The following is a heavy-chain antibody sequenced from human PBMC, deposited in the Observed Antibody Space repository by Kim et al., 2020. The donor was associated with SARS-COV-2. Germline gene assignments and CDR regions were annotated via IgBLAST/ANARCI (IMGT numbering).Heavy chain of an antibody. D-gene: IGHD1-26*01. CDR1: GYTFTSYA. CDR2: INAGNGNT. V-gene: IGHV1-3*01. Sequence: ASVKVSCKASGYTFTSYAMHWVRQAPGQRLEWMGWINAGNGNTKYSQKFQGRVTITRDTSASTAYMELSSLRSEDTAVYYCASSSTLELGALGMDVWGQGTTVTVSS. CDR3: ASSSTLELGALGMDV. J-gene: IGHJ6*02.